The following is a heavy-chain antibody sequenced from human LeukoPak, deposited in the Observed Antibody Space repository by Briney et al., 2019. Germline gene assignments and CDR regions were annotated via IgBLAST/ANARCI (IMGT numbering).Heavy chain of an antibody. J-gene: IGHJ3*02. D-gene: IGHD6-13*01. CDR2: IYSGGST. V-gene: IGHV3-53*01. CDR1: GFTVSSNY. Sequence: PGGSLRLSCAASGFTVSSNYMSWVRQAPGKGLEWVSVIYSGGSTYYADSVKGRFTISRDNSENTLYLQMNSLRAEDTAVYYCASEQQLVDDAFDIWGQGTMVTVSS. CDR3: ASEQQLVDDAFDI.